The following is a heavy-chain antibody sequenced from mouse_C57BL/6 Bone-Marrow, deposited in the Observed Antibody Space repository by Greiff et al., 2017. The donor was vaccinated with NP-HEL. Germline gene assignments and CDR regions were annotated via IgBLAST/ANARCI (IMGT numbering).Heavy chain of an antibody. V-gene: IGHV14-4*01. D-gene: IGHD5-1-1*01. J-gene: IGHJ2*01. CDR1: GFNIKDDY. Sequence: EVQRVESGAELVRPGASVKLSCTASGFNIKDDYMHWVKQRPEQGLEWIGWIDPENGDTEYASKFQGKATITADTSSNTAYLQLSSLTSEDTAVYYCTPIPYYFDYWGQGTTLTVSS. CDR3: TPIPYYFDY. CDR2: IDPENGDT.